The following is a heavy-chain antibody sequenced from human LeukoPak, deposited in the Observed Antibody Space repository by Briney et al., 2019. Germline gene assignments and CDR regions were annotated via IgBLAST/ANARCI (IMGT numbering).Heavy chain of an antibody. Sequence: PGGSLRLSCAASGFTFSDHYMDWVRRAPGKGLEWVGRSSNKANSYTPQYAASVTGRFTISRDDSKNSLYLQMNSLKTEDTAVYYCVRERDYYGSGSEDYYFDYWGQGTLVTVSS. CDR3: VRERDYYGSGSEDYYFDY. CDR2: SSNKANSYTP. D-gene: IGHD3-10*01. J-gene: IGHJ4*02. V-gene: IGHV3-72*01. CDR1: GFTFSDHY.